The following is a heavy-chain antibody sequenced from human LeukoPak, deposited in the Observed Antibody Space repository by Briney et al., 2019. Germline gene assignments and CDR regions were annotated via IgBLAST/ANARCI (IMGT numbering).Heavy chain of an antibody. CDR2: IKQDGSEK. CDR1: GFTFSSYW. V-gene: IGHV3-7*01. Sequence: GSLRLSCAASGFTFSSYWMSWVRQAPGKGLEWVANIKQDGSEKYYVDSVKGRFTISRDNAKNSLYLQMNSLRAEDAAVYYCARDRDYYDSSGYSSVGYYFDYWGQGTLVTVSS. D-gene: IGHD3-22*01. CDR3: ARDRDYYDSSGYSSVGYYFDY. J-gene: IGHJ4*02.